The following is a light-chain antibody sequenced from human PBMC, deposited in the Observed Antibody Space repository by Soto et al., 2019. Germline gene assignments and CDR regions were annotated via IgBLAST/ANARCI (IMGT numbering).Light chain of an antibody. J-gene: IGKJ5*01. CDR1: QGISSY. CDR3: QQLG. Sequence: DIQLTQSPSFLSASVGDRVTITCRASQGISSYLAWYQQKPGKAPKLLIYAASTLQSGVPSRFSGSGSGTEFTLTISSLQPEDFATYYCQQLGFGQGTRLEIK. V-gene: IGKV1-9*01. CDR2: AAS.